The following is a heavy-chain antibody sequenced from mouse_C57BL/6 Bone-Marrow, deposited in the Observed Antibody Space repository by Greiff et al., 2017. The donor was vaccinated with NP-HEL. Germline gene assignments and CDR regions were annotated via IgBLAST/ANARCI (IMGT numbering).Heavy chain of an antibody. J-gene: IGHJ2*01. Sequence: QVQLKESGAELARPGASVKLSCKASGYTFTSYGISWVKQRTGQGLEWIGEIYPRSGHTYYNEKFKGKATLTVDKSSSTAYMELRSLTSEDSAVYFCARGDYYGPFDYWGQGTTLTVSS. V-gene: IGHV1-81*01. CDR3: ARGDYYGPFDY. CDR2: IYPRSGHT. D-gene: IGHD1-1*01. CDR1: GYTFTSYG.